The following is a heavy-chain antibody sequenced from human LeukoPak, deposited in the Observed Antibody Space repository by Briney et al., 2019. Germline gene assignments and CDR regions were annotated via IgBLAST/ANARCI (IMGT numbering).Heavy chain of an antibody. CDR1: GYTLTGYY. D-gene: IGHD6-19*01. Sequence: GASVKVSCKASGYTLTGYYIHWVRQAPGQGLEWMGWINPKSGGTNYAQKFQGRVTMSRDTSISTAYMELSSLTSDDTAFYYCARVELSGWHYNFDSWGQGTLVIVSS. CDR3: ARVELSGWHYNFDS. J-gene: IGHJ4*02. CDR2: INPKSGGT. V-gene: IGHV1-2*02.